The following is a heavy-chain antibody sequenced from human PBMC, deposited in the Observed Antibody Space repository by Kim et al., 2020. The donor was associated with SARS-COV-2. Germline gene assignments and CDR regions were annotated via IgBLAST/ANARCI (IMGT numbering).Heavy chain of an antibody. CDR2: IYYSGST. D-gene: IGHD1-26*01. J-gene: IGHJ4*02. V-gene: IGHV4-61*01. CDR1: GGSVSSGSYY. Sequence: SETLSLTCTVSGGSVSSGSYYWSWIRQPPGKGLEWIGYIYYSGSTNYNPSLKSRVTISVDTSKNQFSLKLSSVTAADTAVYYCARKGVGATIGYWGQGTLVTVSS. CDR3: ARKGVGATIGY.